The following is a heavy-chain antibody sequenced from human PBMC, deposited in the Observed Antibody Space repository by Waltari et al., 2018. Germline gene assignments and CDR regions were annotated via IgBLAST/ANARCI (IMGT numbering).Heavy chain of an antibody. CDR2: INANNGHT. D-gene: IGHD3-3*01. V-gene: IGHV1-18*01. CDR3: ARERHRLMEVGYLMALDP. CDR1: GYTFSDFG. Sequence: QVQLVQSGAEVKQPGASVKVSCRASGYTFSDFGISWVRQAPGQGLEWMGWINANNGHTNPAHKFKGRLIMIKDTSTTTGYMELKYLASDDTAVYYCARERHRLMEVGYLMALDPWGQGTLVTVSS. J-gene: IGHJ5*02.